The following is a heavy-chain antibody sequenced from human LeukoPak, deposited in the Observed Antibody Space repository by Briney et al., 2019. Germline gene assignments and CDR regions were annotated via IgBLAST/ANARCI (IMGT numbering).Heavy chain of an antibody. V-gene: IGHV3-48*01. CDR2: ISSSSTI. CDR1: GFTFSSYS. CDR3: AREGTTARYYYYYMDV. Sequence: PGGSLRLSCAASGFTFSSYSMNWVRQAPGKGLEWVSYISSSSTIYYAASAKGRFTISRENAKNSLYLQMNSLRAEDTAVYYCAREGTTARYYYYYMDVWGKGTTVTVSS. D-gene: IGHD4-11*01. J-gene: IGHJ6*03.